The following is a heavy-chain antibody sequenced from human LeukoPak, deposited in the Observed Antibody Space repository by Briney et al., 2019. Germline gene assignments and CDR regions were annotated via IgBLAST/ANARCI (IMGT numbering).Heavy chain of an antibody. CDR1: GFTFSSYS. V-gene: IGHV3-48*04. CDR2: ISSSSSTI. CDR3: ARETSY. J-gene: IGHJ4*02. Sequence: PGGSLRLSCAASGFTFSSYSMNWVRQAPGKGLEWVSYISSSSSTIYYADSVEGRFTISRDNAKNSLYLQMNSLRAEDTAVYYCARETSYWGQGTLVTVSS. D-gene: IGHD1-14*01.